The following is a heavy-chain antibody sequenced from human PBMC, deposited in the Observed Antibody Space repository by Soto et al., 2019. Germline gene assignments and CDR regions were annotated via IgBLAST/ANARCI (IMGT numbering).Heavy chain of an antibody. CDR1: GGSFSGYY. Sequence: PSETLSLTCAVYGGSFSGYYWSWIRQPPGKGLEWIGEINHSGSTNYNPSLKSRVTISVDTSKNQFSLKLSSVTAADTAVYYCARGRYSSSWYHYWGQGTLVTVSS. CDR3: ARGRYSSSWYHY. CDR2: INHSGST. J-gene: IGHJ4*02. D-gene: IGHD6-13*01. V-gene: IGHV4-34*01.